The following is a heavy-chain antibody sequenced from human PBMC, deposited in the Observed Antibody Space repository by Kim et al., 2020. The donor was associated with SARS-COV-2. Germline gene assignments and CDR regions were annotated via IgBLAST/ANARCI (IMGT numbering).Heavy chain of an antibody. J-gene: IGHJ3*02. D-gene: IGHD3-22*01. CDR3: ARDGKDSSGYYIDAFDI. Sequence: VKGRFTISRDNAKNSLYLQMNSLRDEDTAVYYCARDGKDSSGYYIDAFDIWGQGTMVTVSS. V-gene: IGHV3-48*02.